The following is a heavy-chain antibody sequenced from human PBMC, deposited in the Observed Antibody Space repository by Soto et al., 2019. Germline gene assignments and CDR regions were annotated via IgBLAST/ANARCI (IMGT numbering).Heavy chain of an antibody. CDR3: ARGGGIAAPGPNWFDP. Sequence: ASVKVSCKASGYSLSGYYLHWVRQAPGQGPEWMGWINPNSGGTKYVQKFQGRVTMTRDTSISTVYLELSRLRSDDTAVYYCARGGGIAAPGPNWFDPWGQGTLVTVSS. CDR2: INPNSGGT. V-gene: IGHV1-2*02. D-gene: IGHD6-13*01. J-gene: IGHJ5*02. CDR1: GYSLSGYY.